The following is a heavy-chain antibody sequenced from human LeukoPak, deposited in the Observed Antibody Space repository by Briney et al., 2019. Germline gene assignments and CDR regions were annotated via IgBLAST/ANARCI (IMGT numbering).Heavy chain of an antibody. D-gene: IGHD6-13*01. V-gene: IGHV4-31*03. Sequence: SQTLSLTCTVSGGSISSGSYYWTWIRQHPGKGLEWIGYMFYSGSPYYNPSLKSRVTISVGTSKNQFSLRLSSVTAADTAVYYCARAAAAVYFDYWGQGTLVTVSS. CDR3: ARAAAAVYFDY. CDR2: MFYSGSP. J-gene: IGHJ4*02. CDR1: GGSISSGSYY.